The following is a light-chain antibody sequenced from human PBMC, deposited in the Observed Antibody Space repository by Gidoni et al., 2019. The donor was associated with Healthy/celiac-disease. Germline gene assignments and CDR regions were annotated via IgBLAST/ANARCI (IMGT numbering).Light chain of an antibody. V-gene: IGKV1-39*01. CDR1: QSISSY. CDR3: QQSYSTPYT. J-gene: IGKJ2*01. CDR2: AAS. Sequence: DIQITQSPSSLSASVGDRVTITCRASQSISSYLNWYQQKPGKAPKLLIYAASSLQSGVPSRFSGSGSGTDFTLTISSLQPEDFATYYFQQSYSTPYTFGQGTKVEIK.